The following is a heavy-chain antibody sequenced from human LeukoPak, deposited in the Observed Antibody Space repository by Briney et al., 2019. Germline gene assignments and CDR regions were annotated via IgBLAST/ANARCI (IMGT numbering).Heavy chain of an antibody. J-gene: IGHJ4*02. CDR3: ARGQWLPKYFFDY. D-gene: IGHD6-19*01. V-gene: IGHV3-21*01. Sequence: GGSLRLSCAASGFTFSSYSMNWVRQAPGKGLEWVSSISSSSSYIYYADSVKGRFTISRDNAKNSLYLQMNSLRAEDTAVYYCARGQWLPKYFFDYWGQGTLVTVSS. CDR2: ISSSSSYI. CDR1: GFTFSSYS.